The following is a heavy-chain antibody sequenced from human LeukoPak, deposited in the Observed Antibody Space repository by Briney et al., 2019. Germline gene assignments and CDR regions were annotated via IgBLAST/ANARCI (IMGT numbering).Heavy chain of an antibody. D-gene: IGHD5-24*01. V-gene: IGHV4-39*07. J-gene: IGHJ3*02. CDR3: ARDVGWLQFGYQDAFDI. CDR1: GGSISSSSYY. CDR2: IYYDGST. Sequence: SETLSLTCTVSGGSISSSSYYWDWIRQSPGKGLEWIGNIYYDGSTHYNPSLKSRVTISVDTSKNQFSLKLSSVTAADTAVYYCARDVGWLQFGYQDAFDIWGQGTMVTVSS.